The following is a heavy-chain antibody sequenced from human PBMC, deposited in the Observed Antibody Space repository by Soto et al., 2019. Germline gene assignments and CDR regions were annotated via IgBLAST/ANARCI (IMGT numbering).Heavy chain of an antibody. CDR2: IIPIFGTA. CDR3: ARDVHDYGDYGLLNYYYGMDV. J-gene: IGHJ6*02. D-gene: IGHD4-17*01. Sequence: SVKVSCKASGGTFRSYAISWVRQAHKQGLEWMGGIIPIFGTANYAQKFQGRVTITADESTSTAYMELSSLRSEDTAVYYCARDVHDYGDYGLLNYYYGMDVWGQGTTVTVSS. V-gene: IGHV1-69*13. CDR1: GGTFRSYA.